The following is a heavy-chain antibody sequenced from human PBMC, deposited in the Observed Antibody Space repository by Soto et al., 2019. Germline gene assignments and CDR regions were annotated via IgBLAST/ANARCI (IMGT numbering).Heavy chain of an antibody. CDR3: DRQSKVSTTRRFLDY. V-gene: IGHV4-30-4*08. CDR2: ISSTGTP. D-gene: IGHD5-12*01. Sequence: SETLSLTCTVSGSSISDEYHWTWIRQSPAKGVGYNRYISSTGTPSYNTSLQGRVSTSANPSKHQFYPRMASVTAADTAVYYCDRQSKVSTTRRFLDYWGQGSLVTVSS. J-gene: IGHJ4*02. CDR1: GSSISDEYH.